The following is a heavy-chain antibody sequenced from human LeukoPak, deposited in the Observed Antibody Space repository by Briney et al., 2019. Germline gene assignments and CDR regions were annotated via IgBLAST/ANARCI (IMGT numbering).Heavy chain of an antibody. V-gene: IGHV3-30*02. D-gene: IGHD2-2*01. CDR2: IRYDGSNK. CDR1: GFTFSSYG. CDR3: ARVRYCSSTGCYSYFDY. J-gene: IGHJ4*02. Sequence: PGGSLRLSCAASGFTFSSYGMHWVRQAPGKGLEWVAFIRYDGSNKYYADSVKGRFTISRDNSKNTLYLQMNSLRAEDTAVYYCARVRYCSSTGCYSYFDYWGQGTLVTVCS.